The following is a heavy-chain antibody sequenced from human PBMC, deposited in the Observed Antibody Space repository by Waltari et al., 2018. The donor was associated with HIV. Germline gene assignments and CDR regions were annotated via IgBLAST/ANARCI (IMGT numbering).Heavy chain of an antibody. J-gene: IGHJ4*02. CDR3: AKAPHHYDSSGPVY. CDR2: IRYDGTNK. V-gene: IGHV3-30*02. Sequence: QVQLVESGGGVVQPGGSLRLSCPASGFPFSNYGLYWVRQAPGKGLQWVAFIRYDGTNKYYADSVKGRFIISRDNSKNTLSLQMHSLRAEDTAVYYCAKAPHHYDSSGPVYWGQGTLVTVSS. CDR1: GFPFSNYG. D-gene: IGHD3-22*01.